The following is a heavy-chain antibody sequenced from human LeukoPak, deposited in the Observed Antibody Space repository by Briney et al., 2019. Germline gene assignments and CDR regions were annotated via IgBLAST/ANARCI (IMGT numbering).Heavy chain of an antibody. CDR3: ARALITIFGVVGNAFDI. CDR2: IYSGGST. V-gene: IGHV3-53*01. D-gene: IGHD3-3*01. J-gene: IGHJ3*02. CDR1: GFTVSSNY. Sequence: GGSLRLSCAASGFTVSSNYMSWVRQAPGKGLEWDSVIYSGGSTYYADSVKGRFTISRDNSKNTLYLQMNSLRAEDTAVYYCARALITIFGVVGNAFDIWGQGTMVTVSS.